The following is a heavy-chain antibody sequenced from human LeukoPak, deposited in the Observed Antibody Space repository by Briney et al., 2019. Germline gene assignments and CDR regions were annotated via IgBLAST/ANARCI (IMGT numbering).Heavy chain of an antibody. D-gene: IGHD3-22*01. CDR3: ARVEYYYDSSGYFPPDY. CDR2: ISAYNGNT. CDR1: GYTFTSYG. Sequence: GASVKVSCKASGYTFTSYGISWVRQAPGQGLEWMGWISAYNGNTNYAQKLQGRVTITTDTSTSTAYMELRSLRSDDTAVYYCARVEYYYDSSGYFPPDYWGQGTLVTVSS. J-gene: IGHJ4*02. V-gene: IGHV1-18*01.